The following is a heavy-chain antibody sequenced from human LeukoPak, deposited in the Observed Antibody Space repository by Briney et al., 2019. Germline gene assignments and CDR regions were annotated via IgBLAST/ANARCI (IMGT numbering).Heavy chain of an antibody. Sequence: GASVKVSCKASGGTFSSYAISWVRQAPGQGLEWMGWISAYNGNTNYAQKLQGRVTMTTDTSTSTAYMELRSLRSDDTAVYYCARGVRGVITQKYYYYGMDVWGQGTTVTVSS. CDR1: GGTFSSYA. CDR3: ARGVRGVITQKYYYYGMDV. D-gene: IGHD3-10*01. CDR2: ISAYNGNT. V-gene: IGHV1-18*01. J-gene: IGHJ6*02.